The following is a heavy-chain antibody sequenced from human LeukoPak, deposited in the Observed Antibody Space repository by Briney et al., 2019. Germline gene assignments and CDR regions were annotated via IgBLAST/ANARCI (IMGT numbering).Heavy chain of an antibody. V-gene: IGHV3-23*01. Sequence: GGSLRLSCAASGFTFRSYAMSWVRQAPGKGLEWVSSISGSGAGTYYADSVKGRFTVSRDNSKNTLYLQMNGLRAGDTAVYYCAKDPEGGSGSPWYFEYWGQGTLVTVSS. CDR3: AKDPEGGSGSPWYFEY. J-gene: IGHJ4*02. CDR2: ISGSGAGT. D-gene: IGHD3-10*01. CDR1: GFTFRSYA.